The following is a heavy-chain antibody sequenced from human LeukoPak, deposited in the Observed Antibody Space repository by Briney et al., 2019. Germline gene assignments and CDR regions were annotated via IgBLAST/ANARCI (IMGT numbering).Heavy chain of an antibody. CDR1: GGSISSYY. CDR3: ARGLSRQLYYFDY. J-gene: IGHJ4*02. Sequence: SETLSLTCTVSGGSISSYYWSWIRQLPGKGLEWIGYIYYSGSTNYNPSLKSRVTISVDTSKNQFSLKLSSVTAADTAVYYCARGLSRQLYYFDYWGQGTLVTVSS. CDR2: IYYSGST. V-gene: IGHV4-59*01. D-gene: IGHD2-2*01.